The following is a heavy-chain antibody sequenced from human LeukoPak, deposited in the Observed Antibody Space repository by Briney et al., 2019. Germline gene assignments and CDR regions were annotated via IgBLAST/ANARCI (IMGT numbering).Heavy chain of an antibody. D-gene: IGHD2-2*01. Sequence: QTGGSLRLSCAASGFTFSSYAMSWVRQAPGKGLEWVSAISGSGGSTYYADSVKGRFTISRDNSKNTLYLQMNSLRAEDTAVYYCASLGYCSSTSCYAWGAYYYYYGMDVWGQGTTVTVSS. CDR2: ISGSGGST. J-gene: IGHJ6*02. V-gene: IGHV3-23*01. CDR3: ASLGYCSSTSCYAWGAYYYYYGMDV. CDR1: GFTFSSYA.